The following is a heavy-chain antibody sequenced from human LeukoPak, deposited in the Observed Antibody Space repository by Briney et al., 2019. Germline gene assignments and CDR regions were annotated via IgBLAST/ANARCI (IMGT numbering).Heavy chain of an antibody. CDR3: ARSPSFKGWFDP. CDR1: GFTFSSYS. V-gene: IGHV3-21*01. Sequence: GGSLRLSCAASGFTFSSYSMNWVRQAPGKGLGWVSSISSRSSYIYYTDSVKGRFTISRDNAKNSLYLQMNSLRAEDTAVYYCARSPSFKGWFDPWGQGTLVTVSS. D-gene: IGHD3-3*02. J-gene: IGHJ5*02. CDR2: ISSRSSYI.